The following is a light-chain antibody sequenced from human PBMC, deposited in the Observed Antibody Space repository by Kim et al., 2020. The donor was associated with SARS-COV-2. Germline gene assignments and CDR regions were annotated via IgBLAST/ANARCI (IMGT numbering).Light chain of an antibody. CDR2: EVS. Sequence: QSALTQPASVSGSPGQSITISCTGTSSDAGGYNYVSWYQQHPGKAPKLMIYEVSNRPSGVSNRFSGSKSGNTASLTISGLQAEDEADYYCSSYTSSSTLFGGGTQLTVL. J-gene: IGLJ2*01. CDR3: SSYTSSSTL. CDR1: SSDAGGYNY. V-gene: IGLV2-14*01.